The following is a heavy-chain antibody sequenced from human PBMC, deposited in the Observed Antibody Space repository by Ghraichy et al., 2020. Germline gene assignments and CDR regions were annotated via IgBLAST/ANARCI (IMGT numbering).Heavy chain of an antibody. Sequence: GGSLRLSCAASGFIFSSYSMTWVRQAPGKGLEWVAYISSSSRSIHYADSVKGRFTISRDNAKNSLYLQMNSLRAEDSAVYYCARADSTAYYHYPGYWGQGTLVTVSS. D-gene: IGHD3-9*01. CDR3: ARADSTAYYHYPGY. CDR2: ISSSSRSI. CDR1: GFIFSSYS. J-gene: IGHJ4*02. V-gene: IGHV3-21*01.